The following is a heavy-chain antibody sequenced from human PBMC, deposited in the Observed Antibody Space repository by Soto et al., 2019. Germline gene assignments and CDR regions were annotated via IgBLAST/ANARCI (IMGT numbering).Heavy chain of an antibody. CDR1: GGTFSSYT. V-gene: IGHV1-69*02. CDR2: IIPILGIA. J-gene: IGHJ4*02. D-gene: IGHD2-2*02. Sequence: QVQLVQSGAEVKKPGSSVKVSCKASGGTFSSYTISWVRQAPGQGLEWMGRIIPILGIANYAQKFQGRVTITADNSTSTAYMELSSLRSEDTAVYYCARITGCSSTSCYNYWGQGTLVTVSS. CDR3: ARITGCSSTSCYNY.